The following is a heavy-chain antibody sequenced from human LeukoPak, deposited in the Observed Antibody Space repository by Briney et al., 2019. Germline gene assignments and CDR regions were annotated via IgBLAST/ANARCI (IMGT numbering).Heavy chain of an antibody. CDR3: ARGNYGEDF. CDR1: GFTFSSYG. CDR2: IWFDGSGG. Sequence: GGSLRLSCAASGFTFSSYGMHWVRQAPGKGLEWVTVIWFDGSGGYYADSAEGRFTISRDNSKNTLDLQMNSLRVEDTAVYYCARGNYGEDFWGQGALVT. D-gene: IGHD4-17*01. J-gene: IGHJ4*02. V-gene: IGHV3-33*01.